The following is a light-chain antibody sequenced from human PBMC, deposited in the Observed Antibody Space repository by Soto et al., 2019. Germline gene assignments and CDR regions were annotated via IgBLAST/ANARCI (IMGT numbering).Light chain of an antibody. CDR3: CSFALSTTYL. Sequence: QSALTQPASVSGSPGQSITISCTGSSSDVGSYSLVSWYRHHPGKAPELIIYEATKRPSGVSDRFSGSKSGNTASLTISGLQAEDEANYFCCSFALSTTYLFGGGTKLTVL. CDR2: EAT. CDR1: SSDVGSYSL. V-gene: IGLV2-23*01. J-gene: IGLJ2*01.